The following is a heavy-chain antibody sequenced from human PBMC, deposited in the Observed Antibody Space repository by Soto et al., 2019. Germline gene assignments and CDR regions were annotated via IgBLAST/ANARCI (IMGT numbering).Heavy chain of an antibody. J-gene: IGHJ6*02. V-gene: IGHV3-23*01. Sequence: EVQLLESGGGLVQPGGSLRLSCAASGFTFSSYAMSWVRQAPGKGLEWVSAISGSGGSTYYADSVKGRFTISRDNSKNTLYLQMNSLRAEDTAVYYCVKLPRIAAAAHRDYYYGMDVWGQGTTVTVSS. CDR1: GFTFSSYA. CDR2: ISGSGGST. D-gene: IGHD6-13*01. CDR3: VKLPRIAAAAHRDYYYGMDV.